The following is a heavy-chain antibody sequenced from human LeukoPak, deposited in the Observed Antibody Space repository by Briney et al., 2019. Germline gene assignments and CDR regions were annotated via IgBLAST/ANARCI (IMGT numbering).Heavy chain of an antibody. Sequence: GGSLRLSCAASGFTVSSNYMRWVRQAPGKGLEWVSAISGSVGSTYYADSVKGRFTISRDNSKNTLYLQMNSLRAEDTAVYYCAKGRIRGSYYYYGMDVWGQGTTVTVSS. J-gene: IGHJ6*02. D-gene: IGHD3-10*01. CDR3: AKGRIRGSYYYYGMDV. V-gene: IGHV3-23*01. CDR2: ISGSVGST. CDR1: GFTVSSNY.